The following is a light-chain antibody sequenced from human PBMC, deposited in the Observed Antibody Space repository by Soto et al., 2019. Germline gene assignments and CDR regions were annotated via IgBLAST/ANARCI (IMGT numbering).Light chain of an antibody. J-gene: IGKJ4*01. CDR1: QSVNNY. V-gene: IGKV3-11*01. Sequence: EVVLMQFPATLSLSPGDRATLSCRASQSVNNYIAWYQHRPGQPPRLLMFDASKRATGIPARFSGSGSGTDFTLTISGLEPEDFAVYYCQQRSGWPPALSFGGGTKV. CDR3: QQRSGWPPALS. CDR2: DAS.